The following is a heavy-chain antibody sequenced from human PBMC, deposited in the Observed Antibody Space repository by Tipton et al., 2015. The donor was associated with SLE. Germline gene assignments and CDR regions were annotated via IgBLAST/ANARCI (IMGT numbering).Heavy chain of an antibody. CDR2: INDSGGT. V-gene: IGHV4-34*01. CDR3: ARVYTNAFGY. CDR1: GGVLSGYQ. D-gene: IGHD2-2*02. J-gene: IGHJ4*02. Sequence: TLSLTCAVYGGVLSGYQWTWIRQSPGKGLEWIGDINDSGGTYYNPSLNNRLTISIDTSKKHFSLRLTSVTTADTAVYFCARVYTNAFGYWGQGALVTISS.